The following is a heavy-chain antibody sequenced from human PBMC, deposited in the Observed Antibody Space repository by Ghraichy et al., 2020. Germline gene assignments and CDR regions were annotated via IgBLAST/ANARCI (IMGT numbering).Heavy chain of an antibody. V-gene: IGHV3-7*03. J-gene: IGHJ4*02. CDR2: IKEDGSEK. D-gene: IGHD5-24*01. Sequence: GGSLRLSCAASGFNFSMSWMNWVRQAPGKGLEWVAGIKEDGSEKYHVDSVKGRFTISRDNAKNSLYLQMDSLRLEDTAVFYCAGDRAYKSFDYWGQGTLVTVSS. CDR3: AGDRAYKSFDY. CDR1: GFNFSMSW.